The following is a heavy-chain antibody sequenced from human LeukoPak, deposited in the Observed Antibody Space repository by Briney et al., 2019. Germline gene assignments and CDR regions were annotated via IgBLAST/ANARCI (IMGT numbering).Heavy chain of an antibody. Sequence: PSETLSLTCTVSGGSISSYYWSWIRQPPGKGLEWIGYIYYSGSTNYNPSLKSRVTISVDTSKNQISLKLSSVTAADTAVYYCARGTYNSSWYRLFDYWGQGTLVTASS. CDR3: ARGTYNSSWYRLFDY. J-gene: IGHJ4*02. D-gene: IGHD6-13*01. CDR2: IYYSGST. V-gene: IGHV4-59*01. CDR1: GGSISSYY.